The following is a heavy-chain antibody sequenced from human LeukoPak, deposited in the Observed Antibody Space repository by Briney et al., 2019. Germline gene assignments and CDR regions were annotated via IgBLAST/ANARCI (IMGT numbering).Heavy chain of an antibody. Sequence: PGGSLRLSCAASGFTLSSYEMNWVRQAPGKGLEWVSYISSSGSTIHYADSVKGRFTISRDNAKNSLYLQMNSLRAEDTAVYYCAREKVNWFDPWGQGTLVTVSS. V-gene: IGHV3-48*03. CDR2: ISSSGSTI. J-gene: IGHJ5*02. CDR1: GFTLSSYE. CDR3: AREKVNWFDP.